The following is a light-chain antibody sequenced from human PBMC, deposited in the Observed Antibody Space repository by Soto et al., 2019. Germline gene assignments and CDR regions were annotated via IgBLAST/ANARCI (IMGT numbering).Light chain of an antibody. V-gene: IGKV1-5*01. CDR3: KQYNSYPST. J-gene: IGKJ4*01. CDR1: QGISSC. CDR2: GAS. Sequence: DTPSTKSPASLSSSIRDRDTITCRASQGISSCLAWYQQKPGKAPNLLIYGASTLQSGVPSRFSGSGSGTDFTLTISSLQPDDFATYYCKQYNSYPSTFGGGTMVDVK.